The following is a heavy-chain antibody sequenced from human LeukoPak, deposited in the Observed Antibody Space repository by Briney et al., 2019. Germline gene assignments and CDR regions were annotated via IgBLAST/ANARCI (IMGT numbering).Heavy chain of an antibody. J-gene: IGHJ1*01. CDR3: ARGGFPNYYDSSGHAEYLQH. V-gene: IGHV1-18*01. Sequence: ASVKVSCKASGYTFTSYGISWVRQAPGQGLEWMGWISAYNGNTNYAQKLQGRVTMTTDTSTSTAYMELRSLRSDDTAVYYCARGGFPNYYDSSGHAEYLQHWGQGTLVTVSS. CDR1: GYTFTSYG. D-gene: IGHD3-22*01. CDR2: ISAYNGNT.